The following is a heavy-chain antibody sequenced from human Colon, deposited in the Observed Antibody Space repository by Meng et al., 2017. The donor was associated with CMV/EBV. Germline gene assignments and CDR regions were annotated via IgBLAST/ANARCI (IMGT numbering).Heavy chain of an antibody. CDR2: IRFDGSDK. CDR3: AKEGRHCSGGNCYSYFDY. Sequence: GESLKISCAASGFTFSTSAMDWVRQVPGKGLEWVAFIRFDGSDKYYADSVKGRFTISRDNSKNTLYLQVNSLRSDDTAVYYCAKEGRHCSGGNCYSYFDYWGQGTLVTVSS. J-gene: IGHJ4*02. CDR1: GFTFSTSA. D-gene: IGHD2-15*01. V-gene: IGHV3-30*02.